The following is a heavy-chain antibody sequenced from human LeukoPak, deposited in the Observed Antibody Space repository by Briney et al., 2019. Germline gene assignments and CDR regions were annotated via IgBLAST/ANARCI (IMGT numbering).Heavy chain of an antibody. D-gene: IGHD3-22*01. CDR3: ASQGDSSGYYRGFDP. J-gene: IGHJ5*02. CDR1: GDSISRSNYY. V-gene: IGHV4-39*01. Sequence: SETLSLTCSVSGDSISRSNYYWGWIRQPPGKGLEWIGSIYYSGSTYYNPSLKSRVTISVDTSKIQFSLKLSSVTAADTAVYYCASQGDSSGYYRGFDPWGQGTLVTVSS. CDR2: IYYSGST.